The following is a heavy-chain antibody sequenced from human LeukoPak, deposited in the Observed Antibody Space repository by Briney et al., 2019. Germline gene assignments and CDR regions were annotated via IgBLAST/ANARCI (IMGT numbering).Heavy chain of an antibody. CDR3: ARNSGSGTYYNYGY. D-gene: IGHD3-10*01. CDR1: GGSINSGGYY. Sequence: PSESPSLTCTVAGGSINSGGYYWSWIRQHSGKGLEWIGHIHYSGSTYYSPSLKSRVTISIDTSNNQFSLKLSSVTAGDTAVYYCARNSGSGTYYNYGYWGQGTLVTVSS. CDR2: IHYSGST. V-gene: IGHV4-31*03. J-gene: IGHJ4*02.